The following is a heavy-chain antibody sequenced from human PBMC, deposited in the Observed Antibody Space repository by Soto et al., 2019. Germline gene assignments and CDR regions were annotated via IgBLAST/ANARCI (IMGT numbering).Heavy chain of an antibody. V-gene: IGHV3-73*01. CDR3: VKDGGTLPNVVNYPFDI. Sequence: GGSLRLSCAASGFTFGASALQWVRQASGKGLEWLGRIGSRGETYATTYAASVRGRFTISRDNSKNTLYLQMNSLRTEDTAVYYCVKDGGTLPNVVNYPFDIWGQGTKVTV. CDR2: IGSRGETYAT. CDR1: GFTFGASA. D-gene: IGHD3-16*01. J-gene: IGHJ3*02.